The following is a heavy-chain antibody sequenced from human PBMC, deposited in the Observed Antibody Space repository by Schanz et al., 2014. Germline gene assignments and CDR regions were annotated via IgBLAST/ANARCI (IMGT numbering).Heavy chain of an antibody. D-gene: IGHD3-9*01. CDR2: VNPGGGST. V-gene: IGHV1-46*01. CDR1: GYPFTNYY. CDR3: AKVDRTRYYAMDV. J-gene: IGHJ6*02. Sequence: QVHLEQSGPEVKKPGASVKLSCRASGYPFTNYYIHWVRQAPGQGLEWMGIVNPGGGSTSYAQKFQGRVTMTRDTSTSTVYMEVSGLRSEDTAVYYCAKVDRTRYYAMDVWGQGTTVTVSS.